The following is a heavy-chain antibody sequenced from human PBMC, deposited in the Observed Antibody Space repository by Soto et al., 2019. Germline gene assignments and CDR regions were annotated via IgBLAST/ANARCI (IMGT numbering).Heavy chain of an antibody. CDR2: ISYGGSNK. CDR1: GFPFSSYC. V-gene: IGHV3-30*18. J-gene: IGHJ5*02. CDR3: AKDNWFDP. Sequence: QVQLVESGGGVVQPGRSLRLSCAASGFPFSSYCMHWVSQAPGKGLEWVAVISYGGSNKYYADSVEGRFTISRDNSKNTLYLQMNNLRAEDTAVYYCAKDNWFDPWGQGTLVTVSS.